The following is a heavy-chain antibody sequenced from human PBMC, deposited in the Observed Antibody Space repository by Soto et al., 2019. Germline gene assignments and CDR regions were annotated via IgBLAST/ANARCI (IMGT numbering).Heavy chain of an antibody. CDR3: ARGRYSSSLGLNYYGMDV. D-gene: IGHD6-6*01. CDR1: GYTFTSYD. Sequence: GASVKVSCKASGYTFTSYDINWVRQATGQGLEWMGWMNPNSGNTGYAQKFQGRVTMTRNTSISTAYMELSSLRSEDTAVHYCARGRYSSSLGLNYYGMDVWGQGTTVTVSS. CDR2: MNPNSGNT. J-gene: IGHJ6*02. V-gene: IGHV1-8*01.